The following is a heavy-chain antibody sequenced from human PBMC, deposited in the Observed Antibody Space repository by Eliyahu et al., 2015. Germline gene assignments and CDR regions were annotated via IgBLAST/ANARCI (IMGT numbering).Heavy chain of an antibody. CDR2: IYHSGST. CDR1: GYSXSNGXY. CDR3: ARPGLTDSDY. Sequence: QVQLQESGPGLVKPSXTLSLTCTVSGYSXSNGXYXGWXRQPPGKGLEWIGSIYHSGSTYYNPSLKSRVTISVDTSKNQFSLKLSSVTAADTAVYYCARPGLTDSDYWGQGTLVTVSS. J-gene: IGHJ4*02. V-gene: IGHV4-38-2*02.